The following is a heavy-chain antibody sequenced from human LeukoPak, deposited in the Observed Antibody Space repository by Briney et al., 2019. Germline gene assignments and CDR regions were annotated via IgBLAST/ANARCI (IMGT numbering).Heavy chain of an antibody. V-gene: IGHV4-39*01. D-gene: IGHD5-18*01. Sequence: SVTLSLTCTVSGGSISSSSYFWGWIRQPPGKGLEWIGNIYYSGYSYHNPSLKSRVKIFVDTSKNQFSLKLSSVTAADTAVYYCARRWGYDYGPFDYWGQGTLVTVSS. CDR1: GGSISSSSYF. J-gene: IGHJ4*02. CDR3: ARRWGYDYGPFDY. CDR2: IYYSGYS.